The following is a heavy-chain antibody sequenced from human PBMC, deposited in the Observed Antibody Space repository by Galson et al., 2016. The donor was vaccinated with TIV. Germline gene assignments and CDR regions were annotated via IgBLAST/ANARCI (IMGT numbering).Heavy chain of an antibody. D-gene: IGHD3-22*01. J-gene: IGHJ4*02. V-gene: IGHV5-51*01. CDR2: IFPGDSDT. CDR3: ARHFRYSDSSGYHYFDS. CDR1: GYSFTSYW. Sequence: QSGAEVTKPGESLKISCKASGYSFTSYWIGWVRQMPGKGLEWMGLIFPGDSDTRYSPSLEGQVTFSADKSIRTAYLQWSSLKASDTAIYYCARHFRYSDSSGYHYFDSWGQGTMVTVSS.